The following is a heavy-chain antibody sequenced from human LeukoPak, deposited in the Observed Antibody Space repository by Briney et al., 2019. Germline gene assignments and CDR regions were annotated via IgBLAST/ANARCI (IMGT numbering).Heavy chain of an antibody. J-gene: IGHJ5*02. CDR3: ARWTGSIWLGELSSTTGNWFDP. D-gene: IGHD3-10*01. CDR2: IKQDGSEK. V-gene: IGHV3-7*01. CDR1: GFTLSSYW. Sequence: GGSLSLSCAASGFTLSSYWMSWVRQAPGKGLEWVANIKQDGSEKYYVDSVKGRFTISRDNAKNSLYLQMNSLRAEDTAVYYCARWTGSIWLGELSSTTGNWFDPWGQGTLVTVSS.